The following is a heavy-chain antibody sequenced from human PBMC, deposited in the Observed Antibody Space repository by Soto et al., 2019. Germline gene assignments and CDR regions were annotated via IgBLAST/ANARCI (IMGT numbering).Heavy chain of an antibody. CDR1: GGSISSYY. Sequence: QVQLQESGPGLVKPSETLSLTCTVSGGSISSYYWSWIRQPPGKGLEWIGYIYYSGSTNYNPSLKSRVTISVDTSNNEFSLKLSSVTAADTAVYYCARSLYYYDSSGYYAYYFDYWGQGTLVTVSS. CDR2: IYYSGST. D-gene: IGHD3-22*01. J-gene: IGHJ4*02. CDR3: ARSLYYYDSSGYYAYYFDY. V-gene: IGHV4-59*01.